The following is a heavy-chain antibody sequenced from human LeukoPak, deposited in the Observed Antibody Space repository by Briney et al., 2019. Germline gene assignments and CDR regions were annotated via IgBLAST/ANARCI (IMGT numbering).Heavy chain of an antibody. D-gene: IGHD6-13*01. CDR1: GFSLSTSGVS. CDR2: IYWDDDK. V-gene: IGHV2-5*02. Sequence: VSGPTLVKPTQTLTLTCTFSGFSLSTSGVSVGWIRQPPGKALEWLALIYWDDDKEYSPSLKSRLTITKDTSKNQVILTMTNMDPVDTATYFCAHRGGLSTWSLYGFDSWGQGTLVSVSS. J-gene: IGHJ4*02. CDR3: AHRGGLSTWSLYGFDS.